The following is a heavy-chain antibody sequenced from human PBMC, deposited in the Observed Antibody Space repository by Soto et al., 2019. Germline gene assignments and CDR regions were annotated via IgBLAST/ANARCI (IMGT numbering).Heavy chain of an antibody. D-gene: IGHD2-2*01. Sequence: LRLSCAASGFTFSSYAMSWVRQAPGKGLEWVALISHDGINKYYADSVRGRFTISRDSSTNTLYLQMNSLRAADTAVYYCGRCTSTSCHLGSDYWGQGTLVTVSS. V-gene: IGHV3-30-3*01. CDR2: ISHDGINK. CDR1: GFTFSSYA. J-gene: IGHJ4*02. CDR3: GRCTSTSCHLGSDY.